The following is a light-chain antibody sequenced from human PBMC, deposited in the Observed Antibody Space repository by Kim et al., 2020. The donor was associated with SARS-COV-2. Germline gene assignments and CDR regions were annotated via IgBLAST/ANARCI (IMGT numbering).Light chain of an antibody. V-gene: IGKV1-5*01. CDR2: DAS. CDR3: QQYDSFPWT. Sequence: AVVGDRVTIPCRASQIIDTWLAWYQQKPGKAPKILIFDASNLKSGVPSRFGGSGSGTTFLLTVSNLQPDDLGTYYCQQYDSFPWTFGQGTKVDIK. CDR1: QIIDTW. J-gene: IGKJ1*01.